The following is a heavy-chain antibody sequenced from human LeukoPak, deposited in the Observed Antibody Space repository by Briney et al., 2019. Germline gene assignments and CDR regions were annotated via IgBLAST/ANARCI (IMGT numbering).Heavy chain of an antibody. Sequence: PGGSLRLSCPASGFTFNNYAMSWVRQAPGKGLEWVSGISGSGGSTYYVGSEKGRFTISRDNSKNTLYLQMNSLRAEDTAVYYCAKEKEYSYGPYFFDYWGQGTLVTVSS. V-gene: IGHV3-23*01. CDR2: ISGSGGST. J-gene: IGHJ4*02. CDR3: AKEKEYSYGPYFFDY. D-gene: IGHD5-18*01. CDR1: GFTFNNYA.